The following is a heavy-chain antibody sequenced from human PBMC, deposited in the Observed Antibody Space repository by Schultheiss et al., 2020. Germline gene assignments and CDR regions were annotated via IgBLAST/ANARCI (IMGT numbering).Heavy chain of an antibody. CDR1: GGSFSGYY. CDR3: AREKVAGPLIDY. J-gene: IGHJ4*02. Sequence: SETLSLTCAVYGGSFSGYYWSWIRQPPGKGLEWIGEINHSGSTNYNPSLKSRVTISVDTSKNQFSLKLSSVTAADTAVYYCAREKVAGPLIDYWGQGTLVTVSS. D-gene: IGHD6-19*01. V-gene: IGHV4-34*01. CDR2: INHSGST.